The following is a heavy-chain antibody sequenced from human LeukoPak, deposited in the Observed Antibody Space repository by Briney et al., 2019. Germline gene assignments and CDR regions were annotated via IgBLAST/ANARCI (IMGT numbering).Heavy chain of an antibody. Sequence: PGGSLRLSCAASGFTFSSYWMHWVRQAPGKGLVWVSRINSDGSSTSYADSVKGRFTISRDNAKNTLYLQMNSLRAEDTAVYYCASRLFRGDYFDSWGLGPLVTVSS. J-gene: IGHJ4*02. CDR3: ASRLFRGDYFDS. D-gene: IGHD3-16*01. CDR1: GFTFSSYW. V-gene: IGHV3-74*01. CDR2: INSDGSST.